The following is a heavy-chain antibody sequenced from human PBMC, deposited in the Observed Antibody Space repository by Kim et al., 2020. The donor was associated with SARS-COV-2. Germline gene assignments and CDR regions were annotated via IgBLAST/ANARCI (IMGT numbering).Heavy chain of an antibody. V-gene: IGHV1-69*01. D-gene: IGHD6-13*01. CDR3: ARVGGYSSSWFSFDY. Sequence: QKFQGRVTITADESTSTAYMELSSLRSEDTAVYYCARVGGYSSSWFSFDYWGQGTLVTVSS. J-gene: IGHJ4*02.